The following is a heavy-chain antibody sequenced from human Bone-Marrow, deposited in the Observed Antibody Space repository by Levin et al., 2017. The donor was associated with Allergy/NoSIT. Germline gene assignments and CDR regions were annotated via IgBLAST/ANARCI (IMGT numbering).Heavy chain of an antibody. V-gene: IGHV3-23*01. CDR3: VEYNSRYWYFDL. CDR2: ISNTGGST. Sequence: GESLKISCAASGFTFSGYAMSWVRQAPGKGLEWVSIISNTGGSTYYADSVKGRFTISRDNSKNTLYLQMNSLRVEDTAVYYCVEYNSRYWYFDLWGRGTLVTVSS. CDR1: GFTFSGYA. D-gene: IGHD6-13*01. J-gene: IGHJ2*01.